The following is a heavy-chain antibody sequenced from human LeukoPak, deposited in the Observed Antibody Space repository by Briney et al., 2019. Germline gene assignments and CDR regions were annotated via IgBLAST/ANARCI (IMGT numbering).Heavy chain of an antibody. D-gene: IGHD3-10*02. CDR2: INQDGSEK. CDR1: GFTFTTYW. Sequence: PGESLRLSCAASGFTFTTYWMAWVRQAPGKGLEWVANINQDGSEKYFVDSVKGRFTISRDNAKNSLYLQMNSLRAEDTAVYYCAELGITMIGGVWGKGTTVTISS. J-gene: IGHJ6*04. CDR3: AELGITMIGGV. V-gene: IGHV3-7*01.